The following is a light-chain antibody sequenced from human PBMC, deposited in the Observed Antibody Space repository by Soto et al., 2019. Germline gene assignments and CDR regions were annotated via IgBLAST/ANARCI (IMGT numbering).Light chain of an antibody. CDR3: VSHISVAYRSIYV. J-gene: IGLJ1*01. CDR2: EGS. Sequence: QSALTQPASVSGSPGQSITISCTGTSSDVASYNLVSWYQQLPGKAPKLMIYEGSKRPSGVSNRFSGSKSDNTASLTISGLQAEDEADYYCVSHISVAYRSIYVFGTGTKVTVL. CDR1: SSDVASYNL. V-gene: IGLV2-14*02.